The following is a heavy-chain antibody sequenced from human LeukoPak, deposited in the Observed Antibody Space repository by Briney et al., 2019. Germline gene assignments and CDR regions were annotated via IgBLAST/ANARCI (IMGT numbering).Heavy chain of an antibody. J-gene: IGHJ4*02. CDR2: ISTSSRYT. D-gene: IGHD5-12*01. CDR1: EFTFSAYN. Sequence: GGSLRLSCAASEFTFSAYNMNWVRQAPGKGLEWVSSISTSSRYTNYADSVRGRFTISRDNAKNSLYLQMNSLRAEDAAVYYCAGRGYSGYVYWGQGTLVTVSS. V-gene: IGHV3-21*01. CDR3: AGRGYSGYVY.